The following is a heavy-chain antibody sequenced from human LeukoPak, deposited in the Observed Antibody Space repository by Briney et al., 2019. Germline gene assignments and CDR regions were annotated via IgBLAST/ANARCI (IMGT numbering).Heavy chain of an antibody. J-gene: IGHJ4*02. CDR3: ARQEISSSYYGLDY. Sequence: SETLSLTCAVSGDSISRPTYYWGWIRQPPGRGLEWIGSIYYSGDTYYNPSLKSRVTISVDTSKNQFSLKLNSVTAADTAIYYCARQEISSSYYGLDYWGQGTLVTVSS. V-gene: IGHV4-39*01. D-gene: IGHD1-26*01. CDR1: GDSISRPTYY. CDR2: IYYSGDT.